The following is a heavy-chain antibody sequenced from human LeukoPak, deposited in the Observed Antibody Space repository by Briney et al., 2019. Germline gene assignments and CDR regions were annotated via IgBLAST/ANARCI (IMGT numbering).Heavy chain of an antibody. CDR1: GFTFSSYA. J-gene: IGHJ4*02. V-gene: IGHV3-48*04. CDR3: ARVRLSYGSGSYTDSF. Sequence: PGGSLRLSCAASGFTFSSYAMSWVRQAPGKGLEWVSYISSSGSTIYYADSVKGRFTISRDNAKNSLYLQMNSLRAEDTAVYYCARVRLSYGSGSYTDSFWGQGTLVTVSS. D-gene: IGHD3-10*01. CDR2: ISSSGSTI.